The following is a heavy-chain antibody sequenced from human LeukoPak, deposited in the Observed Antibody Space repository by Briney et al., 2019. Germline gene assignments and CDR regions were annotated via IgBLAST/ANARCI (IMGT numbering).Heavy chain of an antibody. CDR2: VNPTSGGT. Sequence: ASVTVSCKTSGYTFTSYYMHWVRQAPGQGLEWMGWVNPTSGGTNYAQKFQDRVTMTRDTSISTAYMELSRLRSDDTAVYYCARVYYYYDSSGILTLYFDYWGQGTLVTVSS. CDR3: ARVYYYYDSSGILTLYFDY. CDR1: GYTFTSYY. D-gene: IGHD3-22*01. V-gene: IGHV1-2*02. J-gene: IGHJ4*02.